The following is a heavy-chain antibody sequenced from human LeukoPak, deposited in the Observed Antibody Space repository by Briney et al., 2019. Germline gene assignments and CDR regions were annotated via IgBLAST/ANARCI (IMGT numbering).Heavy chain of an antibody. Sequence: QPGGSLRLSCASSGFTFNNYTMTWVRQAPGKGLEWVSSITASGGSTYCTDSVQGRFTISRDNSKTTLYLQMSSLRAEDTAVYYCARDYPTSGIVTIFDYWGQGTLVTVSS. D-gene: IGHD1-1*01. CDR1: GFTFNNYT. V-gene: IGHV3-23*01. CDR3: ARDYPTSGIVTIFDY. J-gene: IGHJ4*02. CDR2: ITASGGST.